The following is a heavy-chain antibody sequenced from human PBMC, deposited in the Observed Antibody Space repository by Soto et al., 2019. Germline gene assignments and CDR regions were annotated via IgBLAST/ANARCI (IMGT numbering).Heavy chain of an antibody. Sequence: GGSLRLSCAASGFTFSSYGMHWVRQAPGKGLEWVAVISYDGSNKYYADSVKGRFTISRDNSKNTLYLQMNSLRAEDTAVYYCAKDYGGNAGLFDYWGQGTLVTVSS. J-gene: IGHJ4*02. CDR1: GFTFSSYG. V-gene: IGHV3-30*18. CDR2: ISYDGSNK. D-gene: IGHD4-17*01. CDR3: AKDYGGNAGLFDY.